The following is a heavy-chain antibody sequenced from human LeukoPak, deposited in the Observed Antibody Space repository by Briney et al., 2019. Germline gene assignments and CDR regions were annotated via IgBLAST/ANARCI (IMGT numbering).Heavy chain of an antibody. CDR3: AKSLFTSATGTGRAFHI. CDR2: ISASGDVT. V-gene: IGHV3-23*01. Sequence: GGSLRLSCAASGFTFSKFPMGWVRQAPGRGLEWVSAISASGDVTFYADSLRGRSTIFRDNSKSTLYLQMNGLRAEDTAIFYCAKSLFTSATGTGRAFHIWGQGTRVTVSS. J-gene: IGHJ3*02. CDR1: GFTFSKFP. D-gene: IGHD1-1*01.